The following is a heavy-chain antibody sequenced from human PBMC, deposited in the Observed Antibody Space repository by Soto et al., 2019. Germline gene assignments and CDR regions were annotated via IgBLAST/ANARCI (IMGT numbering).Heavy chain of an antibody. D-gene: IGHD2-15*01. Sequence: GASVKVSCKASGYTFTSYAMHWVRQAPGQRLEWMGWINAGNGNTKYSQKFQGRVTITRDTSASTAYMELSSLRSEDTAVYYCARDQSGYCSGGSCYSGIAEYFQHWGQGTLVTVSS. CDR3: ARDQSGYCSGGSCYSGIAEYFQH. J-gene: IGHJ1*01. CDR2: INAGNGNT. CDR1: GYTFTSYA. V-gene: IGHV1-3*01.